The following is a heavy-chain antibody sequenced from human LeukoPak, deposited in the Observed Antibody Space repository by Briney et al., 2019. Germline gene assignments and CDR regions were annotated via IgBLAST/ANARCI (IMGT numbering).Heavy chain of an antibody. D-gene: IGHD2-15*01. CDR2: INHSGST. Sequence: SETLSLTCAVYGGSFSGYYWSWIRQPPAKGLEWIGEINHSGSTNYNPSLKSRVTISVDTSKNQFSLKLSSVTAADTAVYYCASIPCSGGSCSVDYWGQGTLVTVSS. CDR1: GGSFSGYY. CDR3: ASIPCSGGSCSVDY. J-gene: IGHJ4*02. V-gene: IGHV4-34*01.